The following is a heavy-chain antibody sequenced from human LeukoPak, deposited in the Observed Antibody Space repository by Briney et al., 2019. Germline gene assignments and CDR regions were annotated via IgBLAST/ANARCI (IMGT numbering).Heavy chain of an antibody. CDR2: INPGSGST. CDR3: ARFQYDFLTAADY. V-gene: IGHV1-46*01. CDR1: GYTFTNYY. J-gene: IGHJ4*02. D-gene: IGHD3-9*01. Sequence: ASVKVSCKASGYTFTNYYLHWVRQAPGQGLEWMGMINPGSGSTTYAQNFQDRVIMTRDTSTSTVYMELSSLRSEDTAVYSCARFQYDFLTAADYWGQGSLVTVSS.